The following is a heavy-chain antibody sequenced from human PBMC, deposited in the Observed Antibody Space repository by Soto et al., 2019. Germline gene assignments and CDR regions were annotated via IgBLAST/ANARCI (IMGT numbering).Heavy chain of an antibody. CDR1: GYTFTSYG. Sequence: QVQLVQSGAEVKKPGASVKVSCKASGYTFTSYGISWVRQAPGQGLEGMGWISAYNGNTNYAPKLQGRVIMTTDTSTSTAYMELRSLRSDETAVYYCARARHSGWYGVYYYFDYWGQGTLVTVSS. D-gene: IGHD6-19*01. CDR2: ISAYNGNT. V-gene: IGHV1-18*01. J-gene: IGHJ4*02. CDR3: ARARHSGWYGVYYYFDY.